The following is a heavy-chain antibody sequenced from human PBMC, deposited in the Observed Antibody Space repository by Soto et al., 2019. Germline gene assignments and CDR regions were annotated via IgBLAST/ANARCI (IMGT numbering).Heavy chain of an antibody. CDR3: DRRRGQLLFEY. Sequence: SETLSLTCSVSGGASRSGNYYWSWIRQSPGKGLEWLGHISHSGTTSYNPSLQSRATISLDADQNHFSLRLNSVTVADTALYFCDRRRGQLLFEYWGPG. D-gene: IGHD6-13*01. CDR2: ISHSGTT. CDR1: GGASRSGNYY. V-gene: IGHV4-30-4*01. J-gene: IGHJ4*02.